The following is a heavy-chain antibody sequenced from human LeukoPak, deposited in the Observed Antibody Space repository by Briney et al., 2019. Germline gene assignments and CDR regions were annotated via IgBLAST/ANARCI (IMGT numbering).Heavy chain of an antibody. CDR2: INHSGST. Sequence: SETLSLTCAVYGGSFSGYYWSWIRQPPGKGLEWIGEINHSGSTNYNPSLKSRVTISVDTSKNQFSLKLSSVTAADTAVYYCASSMTTVTTYYFDYWGQGTLVTVSS. CDR3: ASSMTTVTTYYFDY. J-gene: IGHJ4*02. CDR1: GGSFSGYY. D-gene: IGHD4-17*01. V-gene: IGHV4-34*01.